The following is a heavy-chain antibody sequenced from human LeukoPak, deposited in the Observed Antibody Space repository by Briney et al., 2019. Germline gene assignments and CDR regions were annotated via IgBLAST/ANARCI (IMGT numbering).Heavy chain of an antibody. CDR1: GGSFSGYY. CDR3: ARDLPYDSSGYYYVSAFDL. D-gene: IGHD3-22*01. V-gene: IGHV4-34*01. J-gene: IGHJ3*01. CDR2: INHSGST. Sequence: SETLSLTCAVYGGSFSGYYWSWIRQPPGKGLEWIGEINHSGSTNYNPSLKSRVTISVDTSKNQFSLKLSSVTTADTAVYYCARDLPYDSSGYYYVSAFDLWGQGTMVTVSS.